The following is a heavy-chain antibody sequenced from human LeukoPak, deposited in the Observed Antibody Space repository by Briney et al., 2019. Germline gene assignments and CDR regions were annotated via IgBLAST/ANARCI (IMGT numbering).Heavy chain of an antibody. CDR2: IYPGDSDT. J-gene: IGHJ4*02. V-gene: IGHV5-51*01. CDR1: GYSFTKYW. D-gene: IGHD4-17*01. CDR3: ARRLAYGDLDY. Sequence: KAGGSLRLSCKGSGYSFTKYWIGWVRQMPGKGLEWVGIIYPGDSDTTYSPSFQGQVTISADKSISTAYLQWSSLKASDSAMYYCARRLAYGDLDYWGQGTLVTVSS.